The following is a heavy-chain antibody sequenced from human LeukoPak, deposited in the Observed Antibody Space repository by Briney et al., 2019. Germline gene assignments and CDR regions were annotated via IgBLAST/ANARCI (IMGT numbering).Heavy chain of an antibody. Sequence: QPGGSLRLSCAASGFTFSSYWMHWVRQAPGKGLVWVSRINRDGSSTSYADSVKGRFTISRDNAKNTLYLQMNSLRAEDTAVYYCARVLYYYDSSGYYPQFDYWGQGTLVTVSS. D-gene: IGHD3-22*01. V-gene: IGHV3-74*01. CDR1: GFTFSSYW. CDR2: INRDGSST. CDR3: ARVLYYYDSSGYYPQFDY. J-gene: IGHJ4*02.